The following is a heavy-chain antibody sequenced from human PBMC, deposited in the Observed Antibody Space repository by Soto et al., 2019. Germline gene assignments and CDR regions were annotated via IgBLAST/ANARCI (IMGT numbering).Heavy chain of an antibody. J-gene: IGHJ4*02. Sequence: SVKASCKASGYTFTSHYMHWVRQAPGQGLEWMGIINPSGGSKSYAQKFQGRVTMTRDTSTSTVYMELSSLRSEDTAVYYCARGAAIAVAGTDYWGQGTLVTVSS. CDR3: ARGAAIAVAGTDY. D-gene: IGHD6-19*01. CDR2: INPSGGSK. V-gene: IGHV1-46*01. CDR1: GYTFTSHY.